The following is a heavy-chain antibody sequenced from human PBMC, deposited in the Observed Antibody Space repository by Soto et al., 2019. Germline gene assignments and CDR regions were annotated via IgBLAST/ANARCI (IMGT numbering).Heavy chain of an antibody. CDR3: ARDLRVGYSSGWYDAFDI. CDR2: IIPIFGTA. D-gene: IGHD6-19*01. CDR1: GGTFSSYA. J-gene: IGHJ3*02. Sequence: SVKVSCKASGGTFSSYAISWVRQAPGQGLEWMGGIIPIFGTANYAQKFQGRVTITADESTSTAYMELSSLRSEDTAVYYCARDLRVGYSSGWYDAFDIWGQGTMVTVSS. V-gene: IGHV1-69*13.